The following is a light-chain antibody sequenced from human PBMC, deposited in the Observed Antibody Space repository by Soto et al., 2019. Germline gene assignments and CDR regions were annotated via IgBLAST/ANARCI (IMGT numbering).Light chain of an antibody. CDR3: QQRRNWPRT. Sequence: EIVLTQSPATLSFSPEERATLSCRASQSVSSYLAWYQQKPGQAPRLLIYDASNRATGIPARFSGSGSGTDFTLTISSLAPEDFAVYYCQQRRNWPRTFGGGTKVEIK. V-gene: IGKV3-11*01. J-gene: IGKJ4*01. CDR1: QSVSSY. CDR2: DAS.